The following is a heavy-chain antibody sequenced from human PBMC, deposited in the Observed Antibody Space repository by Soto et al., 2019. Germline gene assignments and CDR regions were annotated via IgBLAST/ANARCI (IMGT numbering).Heavy chain of an antibody. CDR3: VGTGSPMVREFDY. V-gene: IGHV3-53*01. J-gene: IGHJ4*02. CDR1: GFTVSSNY. D-gene: IGHD3-10*01. Sequence: QPGGSLRLSCAASGFTVSSNYMSWVRQAPGKGLEWVSVIYSGGSTYYADSVKGRFTISRDNSKNTLYLQMNSLRAEDTAVYYCVGTGSPMVREFDYWGQGTLVTVSS. CDR2: IYSGGST.